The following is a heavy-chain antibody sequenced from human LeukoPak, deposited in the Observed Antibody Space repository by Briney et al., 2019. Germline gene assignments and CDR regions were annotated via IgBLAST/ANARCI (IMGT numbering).Heavy chain of an antibody. CDR3: GKSTAGYSSGRFPGWPVDY. CDR2: IFGSGGSA. V-gene: IGHV3-23*01. J-gene: IGHJ4*02. D-gene: IGHD6-19*01. CDR1: GFTFNSYA. Sequence: GGSLRLSCAASGFTFNSYAMHWVRQAPGKGLEWMSGIFGSGGSAHYADSVKGRFTISRDNYKNTLYLQMNSLTAEHTAVYYCGKSTAGYSSGRFPGWPVDYWGQGTLVTVSS.